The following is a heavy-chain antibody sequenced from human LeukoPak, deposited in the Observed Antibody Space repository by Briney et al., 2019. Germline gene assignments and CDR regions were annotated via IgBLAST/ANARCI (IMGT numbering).Heavy chain of an antibody. CDR3: ARDCMTYYYDSSGLNWFDP. J-gene: IGHJ5*02. CDR1: GYSISSGYY. Sequence: SGTLSLTCAVSGYSISSGYYCGWIRPPPGKVLEGIGIIYHSGSTYYNPSLKSRFTISVDTSKNHLSRKLSSVTAADTAVYYCARDCMTYYYDSSGLNWFDPWGQGTLVTVSS. V-gene: IGHV4-38-2*02. D-gene: IGHD3-22*01. CDR2: IYHSGST.